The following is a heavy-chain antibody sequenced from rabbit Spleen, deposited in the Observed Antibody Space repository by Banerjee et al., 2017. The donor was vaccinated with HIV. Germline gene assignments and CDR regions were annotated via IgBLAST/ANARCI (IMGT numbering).Heavy chain of an antibody. D-gene: IGHD6-1*01. CDR2: IHTGSSGNT. V-gene: IGHV1S40*01. CDR1: GFDFSGGYW. CDR3: ARIDSSSYGLTRLDF. Sequence: QSLEESGGDLVKPGASLTLTCKASGFDFSGGYWICWVRQAPGKGLEWIGCIHTGSSGNTYYASWAKGRFTISQTSSTTVTLQLNSLTAADTATYFCARIDSSSYGLTRLDFWGPGTLVTVS. J-gene: IGHJ6*01.